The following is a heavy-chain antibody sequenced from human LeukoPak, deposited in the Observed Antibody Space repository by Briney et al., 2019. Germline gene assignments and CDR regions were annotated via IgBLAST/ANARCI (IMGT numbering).Heavy chain of an antibody. CDR2: VYYNGAYT. CDR1: GGSFSGYF. CDR3: ARVSSYGYYFDY. D-gene: IGHD5-18*01. Sequence: SETLSLTCTLSGGSFSGYFWNWIRQPPGKGLEWIGYVYYNGAYTDYNPSLKSRLSMSVDSSKNQFSLKLSSVTTADTAVYYCARVSSYGYYFDYWAQGTLVTVSS. J-gene: IGHJ4*02. V-gene: IGHV4-59*01.